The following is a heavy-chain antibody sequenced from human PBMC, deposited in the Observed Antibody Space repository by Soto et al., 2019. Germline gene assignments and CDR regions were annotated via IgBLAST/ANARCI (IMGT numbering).Heavy chain of an antibody. D-gene: IGHD6-13*01. V-gene: IGHV1-69*01. CDR1: GGTFSNYA. Sequence: QVRLVQSGAEVKKPGSSVKVSCKASGGTFSNYAITWLRLAPGQGLEWLGWIIPVFGTVNYAQKFQGRVTITADESTSTAYMELNRRRSEDTAVYYCARDNPYTNSFGNWFDPWGQGTLVIVS. CDR2: IIPVFGTV. CDR3: ARDNPYTNSFGNWFDP. J-gene: IGHJ5*02.